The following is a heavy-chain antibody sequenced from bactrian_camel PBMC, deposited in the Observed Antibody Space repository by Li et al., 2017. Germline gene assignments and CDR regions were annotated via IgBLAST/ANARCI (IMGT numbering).Heavy chain of an antibody. CDR2: IESDGST. J-gene: IGHJ4*01. D-gene: IGHD3*01. CDR3: APDSSPQMGCY. CDR1: GDTIGRYC. Sequence: HVQLVESGGGSVQVGGSLRLSCVASGDTIGRYCMGWFRQIPDKEREAVAGIESDGSTLYADPVKGRFTISQNDAKNVVYLQMDNMKLDDTAMYYCAPDSSPQMGCYWTRGTQVTVS. V-gene: IGHV3S55*01.